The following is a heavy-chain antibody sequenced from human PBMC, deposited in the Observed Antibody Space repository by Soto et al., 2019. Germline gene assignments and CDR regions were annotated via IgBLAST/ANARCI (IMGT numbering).Heavy chain of an antibody. J-gene: IGHJ5*02. CDR1: GGSISSSNYY. D-gene: IGHD3-16*01. V-gene: IGHV4-39*01. CDR3: ATGGRHPMYNWFGP. Sequence: SQTLSLTCAVSGGSISSSNYYWGWIRQSPGKGLEWIGSIYYSGNTYYNPSLKSQVTISVDTSKNQFSLKLSSVTAADTAVYYCATGGRHPMYNWFGPWGQGTLVTVSS. CDR2: IYYSGNT.